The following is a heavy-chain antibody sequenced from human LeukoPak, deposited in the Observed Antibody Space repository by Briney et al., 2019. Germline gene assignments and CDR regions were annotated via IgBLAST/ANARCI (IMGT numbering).Heavy chain of an antibody. D-gene: IGHD6-13*01. CDR3: ARDSIAAAGTESVDYYYYYMDV. CDR1: GYTFTSYY. J-gene: IGHJ6*03. CDR2: INPSGGST. V-gene: IGHV1-46*01. Sequence: GASVKVSCKASGYTFTSYYMHWVRQAPGQGLEWMGIINPSGGSTSYAQKFQGRVTMTRDTSTSTVYMELSSLRSEDTAVYYCARDSIAAAGTESVDYYYYYMDVWGKGTTVTISS.